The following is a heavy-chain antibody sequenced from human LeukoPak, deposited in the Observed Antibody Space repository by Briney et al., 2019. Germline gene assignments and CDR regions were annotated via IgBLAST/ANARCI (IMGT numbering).Heavy chain of an antibody. D-gene: IGHD1-26*01. J-gene: IGHJ4*02. Sequence: SQTLSLTCAISGDTVSSNIAAWNWIRQSPPRGLEWLGRTYYGSEWYNDYAVSVKSRLTIIPDTSKNQFSLQLNSVTPEDTAVYYCAGADLYSGNYPFDNWGQGTLVTVSS. CDR1: GDTVSSNIAA. V-gene: IGHV6-1*01. CDR2: TYYGSEWYN. CDR3: AGADLYSGNYPFDN.